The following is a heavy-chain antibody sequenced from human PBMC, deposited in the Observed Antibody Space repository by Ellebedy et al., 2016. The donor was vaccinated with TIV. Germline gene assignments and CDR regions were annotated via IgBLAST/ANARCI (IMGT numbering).Heavy chain of an antibody. CDR2: ITGETATA. V-gene: IGHV3-23*01. CDR3: VKGASIGSWVTMEY. J-gene: IGHJ4*02. CDR1: GFTFRVYD. D-gene: IGHD3-10*01. Sequence: GESLKISCAASGFTFRVYDMHWVRQATGKGLEWVSAITGETATAYYADSVKGRFTISRDNSRNILFLQMNSLRVEDTALYYCVKGASIGSWVTMEYWGQGALVTVSS.